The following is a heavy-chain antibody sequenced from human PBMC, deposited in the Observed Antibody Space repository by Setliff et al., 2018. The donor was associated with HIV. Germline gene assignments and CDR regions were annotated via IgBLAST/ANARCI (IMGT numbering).Heavy chain of an antibody. J-gene: IGHJ5*02. Sequence: PGGSLRLSCAASGFIFSDYEMNWVRQAPGKGLEWVSYITGSDGAVFYADSVKGRFTISRDNARTSLYLEMSSLRVEDTAVYFCASMWKVGAWGRGTLVTVSS. V-gene: IGHV3-48*03. CDR3: ASMWKVGA. CDR2: ITGSDGAV. D-gene: IGHD1-26*01. CDR1: GFIFSDYE.